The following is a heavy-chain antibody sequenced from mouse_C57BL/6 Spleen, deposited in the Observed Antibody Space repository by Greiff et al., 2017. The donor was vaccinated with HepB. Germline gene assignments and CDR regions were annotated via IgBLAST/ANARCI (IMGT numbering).Heavy chain of an antibody. Sequence: EVQLQQSGPELVKPGASVKISCKASGYTFTDYYMNWVKQSHGKSLEWIGDINPNNGGTSYNQKFKGKATLTVDKSSSTAYMELRSLTSEDSAVYYCARGYYGNPWFAYWGQGTLVTVSA. J-gene: IGHJ3*01. D-gene: IGHD2-1*01. CDR2: INPNNGGT. V-gene: IGHV1-26*01. CDR3: ARGYYGNPWFAY. CDR1: GYTFTDYY.